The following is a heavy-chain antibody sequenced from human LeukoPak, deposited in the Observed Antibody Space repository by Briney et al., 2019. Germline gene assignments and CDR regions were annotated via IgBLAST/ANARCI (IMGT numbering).Heavy chain of an antibody. CDR1: GGSISSYY. Sequence: SETLSLTCTVSGGSISSYYWTWIRQPPGKGLEWIGRIYTSGSTNYNPSLKSRVTMSVDTSKNQFSLKLSSVTAADTAVYYCARGRMPRGWFDPWGQGTLVTVSS. CDR2: IYTSGST. J-gene: IGHJ5*02. V-gene: IGHV4-4*07. CDR3: ARGRMPRGWFDP. D-gene: IGHD2-2*01.